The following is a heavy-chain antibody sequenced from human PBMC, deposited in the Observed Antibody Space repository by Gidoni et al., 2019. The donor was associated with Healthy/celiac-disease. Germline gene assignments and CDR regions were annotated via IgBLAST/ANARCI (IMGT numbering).Heavy chain of an antibody. Sequence: QVQLVQSGAEVKKPGASVKVSCKASGYTFTGYYMHWVRQAPGQGLEWMGWINPNSGGTNYAQKFQGRVTMTRDTSISTAYMELSRLRSDDTAVYYCARDQWSYSSGYFTFDYWGQGTLVTVSS. J-gene: IGHJ4*02. D-gene: IGHD6-19*01. CDR3: ARDQWSYSSGYFTFDY. CDR2: INPNSGGT. V-gene: IGHV1-2*02. CDR1: GYTFTGYY.